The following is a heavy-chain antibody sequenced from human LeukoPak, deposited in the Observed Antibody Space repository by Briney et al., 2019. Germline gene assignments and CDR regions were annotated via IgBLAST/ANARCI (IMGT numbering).Heavy chain of an antibody. D-gene: IGHD6-19*01. CDR1: GFIFSSHG. V-gene: IGHV3-23*01. CDR3: ARFIAVAGVDY. CDR2: ISGSGGST. J-gene: IGHJ4*02. Sequence: PGGSLRLSCAASGFIFSSHGMNWVRQAPGKGLEWVSAISGSGGSTYYADSVKGRFTISRDNSKNTLYLQMNSLRAEDTAVYYCARFIAVAGVDYWGQGTLVTVSS.